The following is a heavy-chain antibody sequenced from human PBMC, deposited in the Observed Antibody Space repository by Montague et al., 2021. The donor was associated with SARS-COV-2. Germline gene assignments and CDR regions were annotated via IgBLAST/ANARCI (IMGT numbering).Heavy chain of an antibody. CDR3: ARVEGWTEYYDILTGYSRNFDY. D-gene: IGHD3-9*01. V-gene: IGHV3-48*03. CDR1: GFTFSSYE. J-gene: IGHJ4*02. Sequence: SLRLPCAASGFTFSSYEMNWVRQAPGTGLEWVPYISSSGSTIYYADSVKGRFTISRDNAKNSLYLQMNSLRAEDTAVYYCARVEGWTEYYDILTGYSRNFDYWGQGTLVTVSS. CDR2: ISSSGSTI.